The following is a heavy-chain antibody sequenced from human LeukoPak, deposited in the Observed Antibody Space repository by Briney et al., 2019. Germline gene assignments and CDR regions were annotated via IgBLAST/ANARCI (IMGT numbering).Heavy chain of an antibody. CDR1: GFTFSSYA. CDR3: ARDLHYYVAMDV. Sequence: GGSLRLSCAASGFTFSSYAMSWVRQAPGKGLEWVSTISDSGSSTYYTDSVKGRFTFSRDNSKNTLHLQMNSLRAEDTALYYCARDLHYYVAMDVWGQGTTVTVSS. V-gene: IGHV3-23*01. CDR2: ISDSGSST. D-gene: IGHD3-10*02. J-gene: IGHJ6*02.